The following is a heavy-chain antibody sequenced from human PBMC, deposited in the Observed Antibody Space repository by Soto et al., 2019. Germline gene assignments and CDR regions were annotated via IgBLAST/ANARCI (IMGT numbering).Heavy chain of an antibody. Sequence: QVQLVESGGGLVKPGGSLRLSCAVSGFTFKDFCMGWIRQAPGKGLEWVSYISSGGTTIYYADPVKGPFTSTRDNAKNSLYLQLTSLRAEDPAVYSCASDLQALLFPDVFDIWGQGTMVTVSS. CDR2: ISSGGTTI. CDR3: ASDLQALLFPDVFDI. J-gene: IGHJ3*02. V-gene: IGHV3-11*01. CDR1: GFTFKDFC.